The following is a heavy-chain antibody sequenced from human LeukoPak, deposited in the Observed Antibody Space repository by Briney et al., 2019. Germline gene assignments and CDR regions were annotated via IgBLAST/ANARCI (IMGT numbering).Heavy chain of an antibody. CDR1: GFTYSSYA. V-gene: IGHV3-30-3*01. Sequence: GGSLRLSCAASGFTYSSYAMHWVRQAPGKGLEWVAVIPYDGSNQYYADSVKGRFTISRDNSKNTLYLQMNSLRAEDTAVYYCAKVQYSSGWYYFDYWGQGVLVTVSS. CDR3: AKVQYSSGWYYFDY. D-gene: IGHD6-19*01. J-gene: IGHJ4*02. CDR2: IPYDGSNQ.